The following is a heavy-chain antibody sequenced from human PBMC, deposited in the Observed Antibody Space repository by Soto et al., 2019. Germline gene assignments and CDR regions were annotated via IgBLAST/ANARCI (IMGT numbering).Heavy chain of an antibody. CDR1: GLPLSTNV. CDR2: ISADGNNE. V-gene: IGHV3-30*03. D-gene: IGHD3-3*01. J-gene: IGHJ4*02. CDR3: ARDGPHISIFGYGDY. Sequence: SLTLSCAASGLPLSTNVTDCDRQAPSKGLEWVAHISADGNNEYYADSVKGRFTISRDNFKNSLYLQMSSLRADDTAVYYCARDGPHISIFGYGDYWGQGNLVTVSS.